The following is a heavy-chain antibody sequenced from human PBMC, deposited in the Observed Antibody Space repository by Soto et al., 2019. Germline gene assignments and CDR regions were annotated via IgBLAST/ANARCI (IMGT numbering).Heavy chain of an antibody. D-gene: IGHD1-26*01. CDR2: ISGSDGSNK. CDR1: GFTFSSYA. V-gene: IGHV3-23*01. Sequence: GGSLRLSWAASGFTFSSYAIIWVRQAPGKGLEWVSAISGSDGSNKYYADSVKGRFTISRDNSKNTLYLQMNSLRAEDTAVYYCAKIMSLPFQKWERYFYNDMNYWGQGST. CDR3: AKIMSLPFQKWERYFYNDMNY. J-gene: IGHJ6*02.